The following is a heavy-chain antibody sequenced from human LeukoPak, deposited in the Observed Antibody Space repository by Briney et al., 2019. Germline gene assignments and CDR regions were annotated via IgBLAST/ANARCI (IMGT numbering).Heavy chain of an antibody. J-gene: IGHJ4*01. V-gene: IGHV3-21*01. CDR3: ASSGRGSGSYSANYYFDY. CDR2: ISSSSSYI. CDR1: GFTFSSYS. Sequence: GGSLRLSCAASGFTFSSYSMNWVRQAPGKGLEWVSSISSSSSYIYYADSVKGRFTFSRDNAKNSLYLQMNSLRAEDTAVYYCASSGRGSGSYSANYYFDYWGHGTLVTVSS. D-gene: IGHD3-10*01.